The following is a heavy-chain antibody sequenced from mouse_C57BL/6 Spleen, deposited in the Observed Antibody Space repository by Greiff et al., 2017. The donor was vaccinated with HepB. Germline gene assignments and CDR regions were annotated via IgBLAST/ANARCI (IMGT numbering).Heavy chain of an antibody. Sequence: EVKLVESGPGLVKPSQSLSLTCSVTGYSITSGYYWNWIRQFPGNKLEWMGYISYDGSNNYNPSLKNRISITRDTSKNQFFLKLNSVTTEDTATYYCARGGLPRTYFDVWGTGTTVTVSS. V-gene: IGHV3-6*01. CDR1: GYSITSGYY. J-gene: IGHJ1*03. CDR3: ARGGLPRTYFDV. CDR2: ISYDGSN. D-gene: IGHD3-3*01.